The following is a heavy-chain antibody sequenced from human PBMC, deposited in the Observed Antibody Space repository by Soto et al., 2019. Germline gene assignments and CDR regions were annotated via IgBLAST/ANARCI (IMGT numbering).Heavy chain of an antibody. Sequence: EVQLVESGGGLVQPGGSLRLSCAASGFTVSSNYMSWVRQAPGKGLEWVSVIYSGGSTYYADSVKGRFTISRHNSKNTLYLQMNSLRAEDTAVYYCAREGCSGGSCFVSRAFDIWGQGTMVTVSS. CDR3: AREGCSGGSCFVSRAFDI. J-gene: IGHJ3*02. V-gene: IGHV3-53*04. CDR2: IYSGGST. CDR1: GFTVSSNY. D-gene: IGHD2-15*01.